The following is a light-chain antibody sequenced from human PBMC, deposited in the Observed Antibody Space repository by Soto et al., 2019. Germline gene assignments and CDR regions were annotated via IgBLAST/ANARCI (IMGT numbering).Light chain of an antibody. J-gene: IGLJ2*01. Sequence: QSVLTQPPSASGTPGQRVTISCSGSSSNMGSNIVNWYQQLPGAAPKLLIYSKDQRPSGVPDRFSGSKSGTSASLAISGLQPEDEAGYYCAAWDASLNGVVFGGGTELTV. CDR2: SKD. CDR1: SSNMGSNI. CDR3: AAWDASLNGVV. V-gene: IGLV1-44*01.